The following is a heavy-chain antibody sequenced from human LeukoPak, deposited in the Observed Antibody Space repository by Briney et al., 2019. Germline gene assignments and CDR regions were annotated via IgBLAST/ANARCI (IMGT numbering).Heavy chain of an antibody. Sequence: GASVEVSCKASGYTFTGDFMHWVRQTPGQGLEWMGWINTNGGGTNYAQKFQGRVTMTRDTSISTAYMELSRLRSDDTAVYYCARGGIVVVVAARGASDIWGQGTMVTVSS. J-gene: IGHJ3*02. CDR2: INTNGGGT. CDR1: GYTFTGDF. CDR3: ARGGIVVVVAARGASDI. D-gene: IGHD2-15*01. V-gene: IGHV1-2*02.